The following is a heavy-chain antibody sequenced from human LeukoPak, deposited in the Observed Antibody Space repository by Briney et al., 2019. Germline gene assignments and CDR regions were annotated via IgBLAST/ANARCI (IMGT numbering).Heavy chain of an antibody. Sequence: SETLSLTCTVSGGSVSSGSYYWSWIRQPPGKGLEWIGYIYYSGSTNYNPSLKSRVTISVDTSKNQFSLKLSSVTAAATAVYYCASPRSYYDSSGYYISWGQGTLVTVSS. CDR1: GGSVSSGSYY. CDR3: ASPRSYYDSSGYYIS. V-gene: IGHV4-61*01. CDR2: IYYSGST. J-gene: IGHJ5*02. D-gene: IGHD3-22*01.